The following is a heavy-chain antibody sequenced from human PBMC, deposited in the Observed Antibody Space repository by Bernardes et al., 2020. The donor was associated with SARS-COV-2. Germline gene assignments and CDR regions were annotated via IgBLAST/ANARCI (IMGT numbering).Heavy chain of an antibody. J-gene: IGHJ4*02. CDR1: GYTFTSYG. D-gene: IGHD5-18*01. CDR3: ARDLGLDTTMIFFDF. CDR2: ISAYNGNT. Sequence: ASVKVSCKASGYTFTSYGISWVRQAPGQGLEWMGWISAYNGNTNYAQKLQGRVTMTTDTSTGTAYMELRSLRSDDTAVFYCARDLGLDTTMIFFDFWGQGTQVSVSS. V-gene: IGHV1-18*01.